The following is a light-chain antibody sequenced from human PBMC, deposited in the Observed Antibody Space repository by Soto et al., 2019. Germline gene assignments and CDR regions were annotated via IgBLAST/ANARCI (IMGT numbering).Light chain of an antibody. J-gene: IGLJ1*01. CDR1: SSDVGGYNF. CDR3: SSYTSISTYV. CDR2: DVT. V-gene: IGLV2-14*01. Sequence: LTQPASVSGSPGQSITISCTGTSSDVGGYNFVSWYQQHPDKAPKLMIYDVTNRPSGVSNRFSGSKSGNTASMTISGLQAEDEADYYCSSYTSISTYVFGTGTKVTVL.